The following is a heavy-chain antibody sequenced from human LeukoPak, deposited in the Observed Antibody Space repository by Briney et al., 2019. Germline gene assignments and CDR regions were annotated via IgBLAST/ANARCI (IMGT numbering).Heavy chain of an antibody. CDR1: GFTFSSYW. CDR2: IKQDGSEK. CDR3: ARAQTGPEWLQSSWYYFDY. D-gene: IGHD3-3*01. V-gene: IGHV3-7*01. Sequence: PGGSLRLSCAASGFTFSSYWMSWVRQAPGKGLEWVANIKQDGSEKYYVDSVKGRFTISRDNAKNSLYLQMNSLRAEDTAVYYCARAQTGPEWLQSSWYYFDYWGQGTLLTVSS. J-gene: IGHJ4*02.